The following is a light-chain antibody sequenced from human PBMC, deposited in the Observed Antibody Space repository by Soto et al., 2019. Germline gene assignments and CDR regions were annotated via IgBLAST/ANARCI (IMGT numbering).Light chain of an antibody. Sequence: AIRMTQSPSSFSASTGDRVTITCRASQGISSYLAWHQQKPGKAPKLLIYDASSLQSGVPPRFSGSGSGTEFTLTIRSLQPDDIATYYCQQYSSYSAWTFGKGTKVDIK. J-gene: IGKJ1*01. CDR1: QGISSY. V-gene: IGKV1-8*01. CDR3: QQYSSYSAWT. CDR2: DAS.